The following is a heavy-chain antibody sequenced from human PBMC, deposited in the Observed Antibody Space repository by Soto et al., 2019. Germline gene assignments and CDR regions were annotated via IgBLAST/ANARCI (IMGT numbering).Heavy chain of an antibody. Sequence: ASVNGSCKASGYTFTSYYMHWVRQAPGQGLEWMGIINPSGGSTSYAQKFQGRVTMTRDTSTSTVYMELSSLRSEDTAVYYCARVQGDYDFWSGSPSSYYYTVVRRHGPTVTVPS. V-gene: IGHV1-46*01. CDR1: GYTFTSYY. J-gene: IGHJ6*02. CDR2: INPSGGST. CDR3: ARVQGDYDFWSGSPSSYYYTVV. D-gene: IGHD3-3*01.